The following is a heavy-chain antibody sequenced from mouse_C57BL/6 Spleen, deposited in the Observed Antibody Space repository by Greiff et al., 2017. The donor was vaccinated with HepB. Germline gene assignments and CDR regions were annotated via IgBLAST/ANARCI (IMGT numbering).Heavy chain of an antibody. J-gene: IGHJ2*01. CDR3: ARSNPYYGSSYFDY. CDR1: GYAFSSSW. Sequence: SGPELVKPGASVKISCKASGYAFSSSWMNWVKQRPGKGLEWIGRIYPGDGDTNYNGKFKGKATLTADKSSSTAYMQLSSLTSEDSAVYFCARSNPYYGSSYFDYWGQGTTLTVSS. D-gene: IGHD1-1*01. V-gene: IGHV1-82*01. CDR2: IYPGDGDT.